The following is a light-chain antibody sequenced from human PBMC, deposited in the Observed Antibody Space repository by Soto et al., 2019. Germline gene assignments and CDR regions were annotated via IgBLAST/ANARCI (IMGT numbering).Light chain of an antibody. Sequence: DIPMTQSPPSLSASVGDRVTITCRASQGIRNFVAWYQQKPGKAPKLLIYAASTLQSGDPSRFSGSGSGTDFTLTINSPQPEDVATYSCQKYSSVPVFGPGTKVEIK. J-gene: IGKJ3*01. CDR3: QKYSSVPV. V-gene: IGKV1-27*01. CDR2: AAS. CDR1: QGIRNF.